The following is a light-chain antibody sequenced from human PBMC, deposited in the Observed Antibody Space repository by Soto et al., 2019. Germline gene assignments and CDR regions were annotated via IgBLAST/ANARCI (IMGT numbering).Light chain of an antibody. CDR3: QQYDNLPLT. CDR1: RDITNY. Sequence: DIQMTQSPSSLSASVGDRVTITCQASRDITNYLNWYQQKPGKAPKLLIYDASNLETGVPSRFSGSGSGTDFTFTINSLQSEDIAIYYCQQYDNLPLTFGGGTKVEIK. V-gene: IGKV1-33*01. CDR2: DAS. J-gene: IGKJ4*01.